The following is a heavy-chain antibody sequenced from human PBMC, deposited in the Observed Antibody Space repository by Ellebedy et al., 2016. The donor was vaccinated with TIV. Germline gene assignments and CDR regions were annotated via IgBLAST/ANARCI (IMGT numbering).Heavy chain of an antibody. J-gene: IGHJ4*02. D-gene: IGHD3-9*01. Sequence: GESLKISCAASGITFRTYEMHWVRQAPGKGLEYVSGISGDGGSTYYANSVKRRFTISRDNSKNTLYLQMDSLRAEDTAVYYCARDGRNRGLYDILNGDPTNYYFDFWGQGTLVTVSS. CDR2: ISGDGGST. CDR1: GITFRTYE. CDR3: ARDGRNRGLYDILNGDPTNYYFDF. V-gene: IGHV3-64*01.